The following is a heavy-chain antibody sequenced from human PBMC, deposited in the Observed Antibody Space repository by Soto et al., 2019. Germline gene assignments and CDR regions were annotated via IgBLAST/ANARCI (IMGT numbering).Heavy chain of an antibody. CDR1: GGSFSGYY. Sequence: SQTLSLTCAVYGGSFSGYYWSWIRQPPGKGLEWIGEINHSGSTNYNPSLKSRVTISVDTSKNQFSLKLSSVTAADTAVYYCARGRKDPALYYDYIWWFDPWGQGTLVTVSS. CDR2: INHSGST. J-gene: IGHJ5*02. CDR3: ARGRKDPALYYDYIWWFDP. V-gene: IGHV4-34*01. D-gene: IGHD3-16*01.